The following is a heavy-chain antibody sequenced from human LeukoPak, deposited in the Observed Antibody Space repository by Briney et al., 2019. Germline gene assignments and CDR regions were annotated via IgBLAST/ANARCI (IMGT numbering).Heavy chain of an antibody. J-gene: IGHJ4*02. V-gene: IGHV3-48*03. CDR2: ISSCGSTI. Sequence: GGSLRLSCAASGFTFSSYEMNWVRQAPGKGLEWVSYISSCGSTIYYADSVKGRFTISRDNAKNSLYLQMNSLRAEDTAVYYCARAKGYSGPLNDYWGQGTLVTVSS. CDR1: GFTFSSYE. CDR3: ARAKGYSGPLNDY. D-gene: IGHD5-12*01.